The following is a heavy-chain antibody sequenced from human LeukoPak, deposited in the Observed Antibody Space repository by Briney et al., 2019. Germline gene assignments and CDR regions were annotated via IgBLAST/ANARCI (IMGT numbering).Heavy chain of an antibody. V-gene: IGHV3-30*03. J-gene: IGHJ4*02. CDR2: ISYDGSNK. Sequence: GGSLRLSCAASGFTFSSYGMHWVRQAPGKGLEWVAVISYDGSNKYYADSVKGRFTISRDNAKNSLYLQMNSLRAEDTAVYYCARDLPHALDYWGQGTPVTVSS. CDR3: ARDLPHALDY. CDR1: GFTFSSYG.